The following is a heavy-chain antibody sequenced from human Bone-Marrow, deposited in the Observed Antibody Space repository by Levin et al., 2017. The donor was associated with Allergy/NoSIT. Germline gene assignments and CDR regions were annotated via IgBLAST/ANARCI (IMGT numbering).Heavy chain of an antibody. J-gene: IGHJ6*02. CDR2: IIPIFGTA. CDR1: GGTFSSYA. D-gene: IGHD4-17*01. Sequence: ASVKVSCKASGGTFSSYAISWVRQAPGQGLEWMGGIIPIFGTANYAQKFQGRVTITADKSTSTAYMELSSLRSEDTAVYYCARDRTAPYGDYETYRYGYGMDVWGQGTTVTVSS. CDR3: ARDRTAPYGDYETYRYGYGMDV. V-gene: IGHV1-69*06.